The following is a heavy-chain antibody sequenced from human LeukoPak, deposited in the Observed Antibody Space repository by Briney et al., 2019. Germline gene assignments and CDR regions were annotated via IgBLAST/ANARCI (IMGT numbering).Heavy chain of an antibody. V-gene: IGHV3-30*02. J-gene: IGHJ4*02. Sequence: GGTLRLSCAASGFTFSSYGMHWVRQAPGKGLEWVAFIRYDGSNKYYADSVKGRFTISRDNSKNTLYLQMNSLRAEDTAVYYCAKAAMASFDYWGQGTLVTVSS. CDR3: AKAAMASFDY. D-gene: IGHD5-18*01. CDR1: GFTFSSYG. CDR2: IRYDGSNK.